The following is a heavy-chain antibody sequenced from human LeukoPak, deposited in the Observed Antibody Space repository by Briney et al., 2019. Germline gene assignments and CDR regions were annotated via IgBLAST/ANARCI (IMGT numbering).Heavy chain of an antibody. CDR1: GGSFSGYY. V-gene: IGHV4-34*01. D-gene: IGHD3-10*01. J-gene: IGHJ4*02. CDR2: INHSGST. Sequence: PSETLSLTCAVYGGSFSGYYWSWLRQPPGKGLEWIGEINHSGSTNYNPSLKSRVTISVDTSKNQFSLKLSSVTAADTAVYYCARGGIYGSGSYFDYWGQGTLVTVSS. CDR3: ARGGIYGSGSYFDY.